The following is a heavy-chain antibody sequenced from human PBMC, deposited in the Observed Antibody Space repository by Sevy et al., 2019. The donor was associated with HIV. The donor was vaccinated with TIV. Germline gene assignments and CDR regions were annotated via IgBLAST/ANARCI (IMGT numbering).Heavy chain of an antibody. V-gene: IGHV1-8*01. CDR1: GYTFDSHD. CDR2: MNPNSGNK. J-gene: IGHJ2*01. D-gene: IGHD2-21*01. CDR3: ARGLSYSYAKRGDWVNWYFDV. Sequence: ASVKVSCKASGYTFDSHDINWIRQAPGQGLEWMGWMNPNSGNKGYAQRFQGRVTMTRTSSISTAYMDLNDLRSEDTALYYCARGLSYSYAKRGDWVNWYFDVWGRGTLVTVSS.